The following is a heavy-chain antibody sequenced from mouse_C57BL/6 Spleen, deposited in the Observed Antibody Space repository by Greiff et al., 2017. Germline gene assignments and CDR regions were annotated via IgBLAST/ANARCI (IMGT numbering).Heavy chain of an antibody. V-gene: IGHV1-19*01. CDR3: TRSSGSSLPYYFDY. CDR1: GYTFTDYS. Sequence: EVQLQQSGPVLVKPGASVKMSCKASGYTFTDYSMNWVKQSHGKSLEWIGFINPYNGGISYNQKFKGKATLSVDKSSSTAYMELNSLTSEDSAVYYCTRSSGSSLPYYFDYWGQGTTLTVSS. J-gene: IGHJ2*01. D-gene: IGHD1-1*01. CDR2: INPYNGGI.